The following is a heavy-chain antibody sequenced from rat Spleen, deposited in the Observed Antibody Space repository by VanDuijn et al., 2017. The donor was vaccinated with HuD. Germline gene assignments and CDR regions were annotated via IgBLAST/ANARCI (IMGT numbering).Heavy chain of an antibody. J-gene: IGHJ3*01. D-gene: IGHD1-7*01. V-gene: IGHV5-7*01. Sequence: EVQLVESGGGSVQPGRSMKLSCAASGFTFSDYSMAWVRQAPKKGLEWVATISYDGSGTYYRDSVKGRFTISRDTAKSTLYLQMDSLRSEDTATYYCARPDYGYPFAYWGQGTLVTVS. CDR2: ISYDGSGT. CDR3: ARPDYGYPFAY. CDR1: GFTFSDYS.